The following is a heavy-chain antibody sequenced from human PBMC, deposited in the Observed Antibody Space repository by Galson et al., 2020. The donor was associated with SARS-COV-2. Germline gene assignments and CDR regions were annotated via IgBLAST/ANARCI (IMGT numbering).Heavy chain of an antibody. CDR2: ISWNSAKI. Sequence: SLKISCAASGFTFDDYAMHWVRQPPGKGLEWISRISWNSAKIDYADSVKGRFTISRDNAKNSLHLQMNSLRSEDTAFYYCVKETMNTMLVGAGYWGQGTLVTVSS. CDR3: VKETMNTMLVGAGY. J-gene: IGHJ4*02. CDR1: GFTFDDYA. V-gene: IGHV3-9*01. D-gene: IGHD1-26*01.